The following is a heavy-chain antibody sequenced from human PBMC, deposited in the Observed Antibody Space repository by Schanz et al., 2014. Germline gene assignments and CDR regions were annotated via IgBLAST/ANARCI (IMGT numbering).Heavy chain of an antibody. V-gene: IGHV3-21*01. D-gene: IGHD3-10*01. CDR2: ISSRSSHI. CDR1: TSIFNHAW. CDR3: ARPALWFGDNCFDP. Sequence: EVQLVESGGGLVKPGGSLRLSCAASTSIFNHAWMSWVRQAPGKGLEWVSSISSRSSHIYYADSVKGRFTVSRDNAKNTLYLQMNSLRAEDTAVYYCARPALWFGDNCFDPWGQGTLVTVSS. J-gene: IGHJ5*02.